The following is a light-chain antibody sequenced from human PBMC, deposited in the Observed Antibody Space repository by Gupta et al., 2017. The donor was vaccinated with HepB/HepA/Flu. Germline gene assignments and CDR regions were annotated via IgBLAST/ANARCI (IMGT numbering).Light chain of an antibody. V-gene: IGKV3-20*01. CDR3: QREDNSPPT. Sequence: EIVLTQSPGTLSLSPGERATLSCRASQSVRRNYLAWYQQKPGQAPRLLIFGASSTATGIPDRFSGSGSATDFTLTVSILDPEDFAVYYCQREDNSPPTFGGGTKVEI. CDR2: GAS. J-gene: IGKJ4*01. CDR1: QSVRRNY.